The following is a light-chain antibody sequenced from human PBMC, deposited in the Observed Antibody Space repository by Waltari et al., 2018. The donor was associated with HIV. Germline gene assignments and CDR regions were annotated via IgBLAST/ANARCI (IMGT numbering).Light chain of an antibody. J-gene: IGKJ5*01. CDR2: EAS. CDR1: QDISNN. V-gene: IGKV1-33*01. CDR3: QHYKNLPIT. Sequence: DIQMTQSPSSLSASVGDRVTITCQANQDISNNLNWYQQKPGKAPNLLIFEASNLQTGVQSRFSGSGSGTDFTLTINSLQPEDVATYFCQHYKNLPITFGQGTRLEIK.